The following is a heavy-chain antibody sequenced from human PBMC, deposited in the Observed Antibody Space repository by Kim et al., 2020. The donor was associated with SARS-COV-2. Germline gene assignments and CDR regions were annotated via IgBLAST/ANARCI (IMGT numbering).Heavy chain of an antibody. CDR1: GYTFTSYG. CDR3: ARVRGPSVLRFLEWIHFDY. D-gene: IGHD3-3*01. V-gene: IGHV1-18*04. CDR2: ISAYNGNT. Sequence: ASVKVSCKASGYTFTSYGISWVRQAPGQGLEWMGWISAYNGNTNYAQKLQGRVTMTTDTSTSTAYMELRSLRSDDTAVYYCARVRGPSVLRFLEWIHFDYWGQGTLVTVSS. J-gene: IGHJ4*02.